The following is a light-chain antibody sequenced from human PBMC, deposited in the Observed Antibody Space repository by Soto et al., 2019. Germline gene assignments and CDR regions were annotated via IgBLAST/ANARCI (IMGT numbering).Light chain of an antibody. CDR1: SSNIGAGYD. CDR3: HSYDSSLSGSVV. J-gene: IGLJ2*01. Sequence: QSVLTQPPSVSGAPGQRVTISCTGSSSNIGAGYDVHWYQKLPGTAHKLLIYVNSNRPSGVPDRFSGSKSGNPASLAITGLQVKDEDDYYCHSYDSSLSGSVVFGGGTKVTVL. CDR2: VNS. V-gene: IGLV1-40*01.